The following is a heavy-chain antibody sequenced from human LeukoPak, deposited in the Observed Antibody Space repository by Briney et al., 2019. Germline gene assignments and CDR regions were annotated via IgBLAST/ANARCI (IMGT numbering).Heavy chain of an antibody. CDR1: GFTFSSYS. CDR2: ISSSSSTI. CDR3: ARGSDSYYYGSGSYLDV. J-gene: IGHJ6*04. Sequence: GGSLRLSCAASGFTFSSYSMNWVRQAPGKGLEWVSYISSSSSTIYYADSVKGRFTISRDNAKNSLYLQMNSLRAEDTALYHCARGSDSYYYGSGSYLDVWGKGTTVTISS. V-gene: IGHV3-48*04. D-gene: IGHD3-10*01.